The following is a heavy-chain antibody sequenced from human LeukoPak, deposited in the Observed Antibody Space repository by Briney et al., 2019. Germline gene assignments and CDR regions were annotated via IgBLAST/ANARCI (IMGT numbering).Heavy chain of an antibody. CDR1: GFTFSSYG. Sequence: GGSLRLSCAASGFTFSSYGMHWVRQAPGKGLEWVAFIRYDGSNKYYADSVKGRFTISRDNSKNTLYLQMNSLRAEDTAVCYCAKDRGYVLDYWGQGTLVPVSS. CDR2: IRYDGSNK. D-gene: IGHD2-15*01. CDR3: AKDRGYVLDY. V-gene: IGHV3-30*02. J-gene: IGHJ4*02.